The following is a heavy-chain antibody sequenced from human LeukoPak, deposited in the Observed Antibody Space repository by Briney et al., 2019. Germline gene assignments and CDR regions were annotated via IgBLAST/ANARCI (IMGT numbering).Heavy chain of an antibody. D-gene: IGHD2-15*01. Sequence: GGSLRLSCAASGFTFSNYASYAMSWVRQAPGKGLEGVSYISSSGSTIYYADSVKGRFTISRDNAKNSLYLQINSLRAEDTAVYYCAREALVVVATGAFDIWGQGTMVTVSS. J-gene: IGHJ3*02. CDR3: AREALVVVATGAFDI. CDR1: GFTFSNYASYA. V-gene: IGHV3-48*03. CDR2: ISSSGSTI.